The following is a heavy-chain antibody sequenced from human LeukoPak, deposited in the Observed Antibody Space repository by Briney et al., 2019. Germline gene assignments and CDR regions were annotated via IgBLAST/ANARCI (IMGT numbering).Heavy chain of an antibody. J-gene: IGHJ4*02. CDR2: INSDGSTT. CDR3: ARGYRSGLYYFDY. Sequence: PGGSLRLSCAVSGFTFGSYWMHWVRQAPVKGLVWISRINSDGSTTTYADSVKGRFTISRDNAKNTLYLQMNSLRAEDTAVYYCARGYRSGLYYFDYWGQGTLVTVSS. V-gene: IGHV3-74*01. D-gene: IGHD6-19*01. CDR1: GFTFGSYW.